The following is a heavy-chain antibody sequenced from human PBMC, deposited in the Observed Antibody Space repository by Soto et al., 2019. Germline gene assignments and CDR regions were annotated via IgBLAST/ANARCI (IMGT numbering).Heavy chain of an antibody. J-gene: IGHJ4*02. CDR2: VNPILAMS. V-gene: IGHV1-69*02. CDR3: ATSYGSGSSPLDY. D-gene: IGHD3-10*01. Sequence: QVQLVQSGAEVKKPGSSVKVSCKASGDTFSFYTLNWIRQAPGQGFEWVGRVNPILAMSSSAHKFQGRVSVXXDXPTGTAYMELRSLRSDDTAVYYCATSYGSGSSPLDYWGQGTLVTVSS. CDR1: GDTFSFYT.